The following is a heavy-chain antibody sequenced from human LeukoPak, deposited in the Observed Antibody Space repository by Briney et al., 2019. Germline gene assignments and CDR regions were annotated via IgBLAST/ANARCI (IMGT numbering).Heavy chain of an antibody. V-gene: IGHV3-7*04. CDR3: ARDISPDDYFDSHKCYYDAFDI. CDR1: GFTFSSYW. J-gene: IGHJ3*02. D-gene: IGHD3-22*01. CDR2: INRDGGQR. Sequence: GGSLRLSCVVSGFTFSSYWMSWVRQAPGKGLEWVANINRDGGQRSYVDSVKGRFAISRDNAKNSLYLQMSSLKTEDTAVYYCARDISPDDYFDSHKCYYDAFDIWGQGTLVTVSS.